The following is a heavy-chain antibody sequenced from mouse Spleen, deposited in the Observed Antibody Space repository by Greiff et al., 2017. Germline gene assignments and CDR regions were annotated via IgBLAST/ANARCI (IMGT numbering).Heavy chain of an antibody. D-gene: IGHD1-1*01. Sequence: EVQLQESGPGLVKPSQSLSLTCSVTGYSITSGYYWNWIRQFPGNKLEWMGYISYDGSNNYNPSLKNRISITRDTSKNQFFLKLNSVTTEDTATYYCAINYYGSSNFDYWGQGTTLTVSS. CDR2: ISYDGSN. CDR3: AINYYGSSNFDY. J-gene: IGHJ2*01. V-gene: IGHV3-6*01. CDR1: GYSITSGYY.